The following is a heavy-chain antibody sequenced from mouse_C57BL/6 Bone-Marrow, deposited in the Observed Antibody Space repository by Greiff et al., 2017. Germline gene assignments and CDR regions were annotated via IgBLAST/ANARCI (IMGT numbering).Heavy chain of an antibody. CDR1: GFNIKDDY. CDR3: TTLYYYDSSSYYFDY. D-gene: IGHD1-1*01. CDR2: IDPENGDT. J-gene: IGHJ2*01. Sequence: EVQLQQSGAELVRPGASVKLSCTASGFNIKDDYMHWVKQRPEQGLEWIGWIDPENGDTEYASKFQGKATITADTSSNTAYLQLSSLTSEDTAVYYCTTLYYYDSSSYYFDYWGQGTTLAVSS. V-gene: IGHV14-4*01.